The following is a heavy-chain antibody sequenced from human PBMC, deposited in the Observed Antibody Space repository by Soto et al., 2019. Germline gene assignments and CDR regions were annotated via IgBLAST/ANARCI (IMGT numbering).Heavy chain of an antibody. CDR3: ARGEDFFDTTGYSPVFDY. CDR2: ISGSGGST. Sequence: GGSLRLSCAASGFTFSSYAMSWVRQAPGKGLEWVSAISGSGGSTYYADSVKGRFTISRDNSKNTLYLQVNSLRDEDTAVYYCARGEDFFDTTGYSPVFDYWGQGIMVPAPQ. CDR1: GFTFSSYA. J-gene: IGHJ4*02. V-gene: IGHV3-23*01. D-gene: IGHD3-22*01.